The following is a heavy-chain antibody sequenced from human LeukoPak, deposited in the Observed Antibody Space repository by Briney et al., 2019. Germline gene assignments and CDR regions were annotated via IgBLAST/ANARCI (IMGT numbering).Heavy chain of an antibody. D-gene: IGHD6-19*01. Sequence: GGSPRLSCAASGFTFSNFGMAWVRQAPGKGLEWVSAIDASGRSTHYAGSVKGRFSISRDNSKNTLILQMNSLRVEDTAVYYCAKDATAVPGTVYMDVWGKGTTVTVSS. V-gene: IGHV3-23*01. CDR1: GFTFSNFG. CDR2: IDASGRST. CDR3: AKDATAVPGTVYMDV. J-gene: IGHJ6*03.